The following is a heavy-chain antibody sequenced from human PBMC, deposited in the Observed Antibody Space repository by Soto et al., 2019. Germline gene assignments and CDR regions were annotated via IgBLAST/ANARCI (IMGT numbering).Heavy chain of an antibody. CDR2: IYYNGNI. CDR1: GGSITSYY. D-gene: IGHD3-10*01. Sequence: QVQLQESGPGLVKPLKTLSLTCTVPGGSITSYYWSWVRQPPGKGLEWIGYIYYNGNINYNPSLTSRLTISLDTSKNQFSLRLSSVTAADTAVYYCATGRVYFGSEYWGQGTLVTVSS. J-gene: IGHJ4*02. V-gene: IGHV4-59*01. CDR3: ATGRVYFGSEY.